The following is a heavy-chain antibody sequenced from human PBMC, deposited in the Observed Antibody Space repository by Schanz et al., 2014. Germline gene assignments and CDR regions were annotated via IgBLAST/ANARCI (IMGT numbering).Heavy chain of an antibody. CDR3: ARRGRAFDT. CDR1: GGSISSRSYY. V-gene: IGHV4-39*01. CDR2: IDYDGNA. Sequence: QVQLRESGPGLVKPSETLSLTCSVSGGSISSRSYYWGWIRQPPGKGLEWIGNIDYDGNAYYNPSRRSQVTMSGAISKPQFPLKVASVTAADTAVYFCARRGRAFDTWGHGTMVTVSS. J-gene: IGHJ3*02.